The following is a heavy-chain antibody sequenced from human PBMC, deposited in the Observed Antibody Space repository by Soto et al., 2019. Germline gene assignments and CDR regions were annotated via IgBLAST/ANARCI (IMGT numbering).Heavy chain of an antibody. CDR3: ARGHSNYAHRWFDP. D-gene: IGHD4-4*01. V-gene: IGHV4-34*01. CDR2: INHSGST. J-gene: IGHJ5*02. CDR1: GGSFSGYY. Sequence: SETPSLTCAVYGGSFSGYYWSWIRQPPGKGLEWIGEINHSGSTNYNPSLKSRVTISVDTSKNQFSLKLSSVTAADTAVYYCARGHSNYAHRWFDPWGQGTLVTVSS.